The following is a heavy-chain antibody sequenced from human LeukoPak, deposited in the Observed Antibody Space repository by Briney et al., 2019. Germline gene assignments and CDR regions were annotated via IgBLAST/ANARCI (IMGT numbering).Heavy chain of an antibody. D-gene: IGHD5-18*01. CDR3: ATIKRGNIYGYFDF. V-gene: IGHV4-59*11. J-gene: IGHJ4*02. CDR1: DVSISSHY. Sequence: PSETLSLTCTVSDVSISSHYWSWLRQPPGKGLEWIAYMRDTANTKDNPSFKSRLTLSADTSKNQFSLRLSSVTAADTAVYYCATIKRGNIYGYFDFWGQGILVTVSS. CDR2: MRDTANT.